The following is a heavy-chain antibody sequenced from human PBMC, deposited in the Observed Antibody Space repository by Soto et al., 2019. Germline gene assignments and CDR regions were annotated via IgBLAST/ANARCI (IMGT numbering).Heavy chain of an antibody. J-gene: IGHJ5*02. D-gene: IGHD2-15*01. Sequence: ASVKVSCKASGYTFTSYDIHWVRQATGQGLEWMGWMNTHSNVTDCAQKFQGRVTLTWNTSISTAYMELSSLKFDDTAVYYCARQVVEVVETTSLWFDPWGLGTLVAVSS. CDR3: ARQVVEVVETTSLWFDP. V-gene: IGHV1-8*01. CDR1: GYTFTSYD. CDR2: MNTHSNVT.